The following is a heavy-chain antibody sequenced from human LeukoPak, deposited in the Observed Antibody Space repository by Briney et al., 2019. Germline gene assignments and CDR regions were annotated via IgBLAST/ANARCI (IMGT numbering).Heavy chain of an antibody. CDR2: IIPIFGTA. D-gene: IGHD3-3*01. CDR3: ARGLVFGVVIQAFDI. V-gene: IGHV1-69*13. J-gene: IGHJ3*02. CDR1: GGTFISYA. Sequence: SVKVSCKASGGTFISYAISWVRQAPGQGLEWMGGIIPIFGTANYAQKFQGRVTITADESTSTAYMELSSLRSEDTAVYYCARGLVFGVVIQAFDIWGQGTMVTVSS.